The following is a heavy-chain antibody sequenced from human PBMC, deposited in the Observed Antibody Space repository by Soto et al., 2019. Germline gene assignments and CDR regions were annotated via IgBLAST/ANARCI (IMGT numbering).Heavy chain of an antibody. V-gene: IGHV4-31*02. CDR1: GASIGSGDYY. CDR2: IYYSGGT. Sequence: SETLSLTCTVSGASIGSGDYYWSWIRQHPGKGLEWIGYIYYSGGTYYNPSLKSRVTISVDTSKKQFSLELSSVTAADTAVYYCASIYDSSGYYYGNNWFDPWGQGTLVTVS. CDR3: ASIYDSSGYYYGNNWFDP. J-gene: IGHJ5*02. D-gene: IGHD3-22*01.